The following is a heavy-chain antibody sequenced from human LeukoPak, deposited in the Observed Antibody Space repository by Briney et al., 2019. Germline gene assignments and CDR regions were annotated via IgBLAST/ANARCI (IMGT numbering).Heavy chain of an antibody. J-gene: IGHJ4*02. CDR3: ARSAWHFDY. CDR1: GGSISSYY. Sequence: PSETLSLTCSVSGGSISSYYWSWLRQPAGKGLEWIGRIYISGITNYNPSLESRVTMSIDTSKNQFSLKLTSVTAADTAVYYCARSAWHFDYWGQGTLVTVSS. V-gene: IGHV4-4*07. CDR2: IYISGIT.